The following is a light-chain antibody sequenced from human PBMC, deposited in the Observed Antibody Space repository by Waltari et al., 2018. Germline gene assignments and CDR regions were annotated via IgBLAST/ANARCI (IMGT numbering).Light chain of an antibody. Sequence: QSALTQPDSVSGSPGPSTTTSCTGTSSDVGGYNYVSWYQQYPGKAHKIIISDAINRPSGVSSRFSGSKAGNSASLTISGLQAEDEADYYCGSFISRTTGIFGGGTRLTVL. CDR1: SSDVGGYNY. CDR3: GSFISRTTGI. CDR2: DAI. V-gene: IGLV2-14*03. J-gene: IGLJ2*01.